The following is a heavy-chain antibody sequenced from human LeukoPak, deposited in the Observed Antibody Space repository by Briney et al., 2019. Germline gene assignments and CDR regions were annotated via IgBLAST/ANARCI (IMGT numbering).Heavy chain of an antibody. Sequence: ASETLSLTCSVSGGSISGYYWSWIRQPPGQGLEWIGYIYYSGSTNYNPSLKSRVIISRDTSKNQFSLNLNSVTAADTAVYYCARGGDYGDLRYFDYWGQGTLVTVSS. V-gene: IGHV4-59*01. CDR3: ARGGDYGDLRYFDY. CDR1: GGSISGYY. J-gene: IGHJ4*02. CDR2: IYYSGST. D-gene: IGHD4-17*01.